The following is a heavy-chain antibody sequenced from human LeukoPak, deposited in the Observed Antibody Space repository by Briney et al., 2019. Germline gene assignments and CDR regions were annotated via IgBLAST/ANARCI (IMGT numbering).Heavy chain of an antibody. Sequence: NTSETLSLTCTVSGGSISSGSYYWSWIRQPAGKGLEWIGRIYTSGSTNYSPSLKSRVTMSVDTSKNQFSLKLSSVTAADTAVYYCASMGDWNYFDYWGQGTLVTVSS. V-gene: IGHV4-61*02. CDR1: GGSISSGSYY. D-gene: IGHD3-16*01. J-gene: IGHJ4*02. CDR2: IYTSGST. CDR3: ASMGDWNYFDY.